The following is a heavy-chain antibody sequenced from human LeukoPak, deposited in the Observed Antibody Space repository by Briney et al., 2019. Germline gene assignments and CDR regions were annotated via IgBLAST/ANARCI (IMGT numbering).Heavy chain of an antibody. V-gene: IGHV1-18*01. D-gene: IGHD3-10*01. CDR2: ISAYNGNT. J-gene: IGHJ6*02. Sequence: ASVKVSCKASGYTFTSYGISWVRQAPGQGLEWMGWISAYNGNTNYAQKLQGRVTMTTDTSTSTAYMELRSLRSDDTAVYYRARDKKLWFGELFAAYYGMDVWGQGTTVTVSS. CDR3: ARDKKLWFGELFAAYYGMDV. CDR1: GYTFTSYG.